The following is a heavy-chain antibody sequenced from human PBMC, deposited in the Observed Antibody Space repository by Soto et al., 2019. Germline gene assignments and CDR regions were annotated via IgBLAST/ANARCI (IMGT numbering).Heavy chain of an antibody. J-gene: IGHJ3*02. D-gene: IGHD2-8*01. V-gene: IGHV6-1*01. CDR3: ASRRCTNGVCYDAFDI. CDR1: GDSVSSNSAA. CDR2: TYYRSKWYN. Sequence: KQSQTLSLTCAISGDSVSSNSAAWNWIRQSPSRGLEWLGRTYYRSKWYNDYAVSVKSRITINPDTSKNQFSLQLNSVTPEDTAVYYCASRRCTNGVCYDAFDIWGQGTMVTVSS.